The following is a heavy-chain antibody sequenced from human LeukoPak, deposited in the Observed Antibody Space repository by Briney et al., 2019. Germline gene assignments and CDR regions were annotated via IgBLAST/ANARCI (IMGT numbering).Heavy chain of an antibody. D-gene: IGHD3-22*01. CDR2: IRSKANSYAT. CDR3: GGNYYDSSGYYVNYYYGMDV. Sequence: GGSLKLSCAASGFTFSGSAMHWVRQASGKGLEWVGRIRSKANSYATAYAASVKGRFTISRDDSKNTAYLQMNSLKTEDTAVYYCGGNYYDSSGYYVNYYYGMDVWGQGTTVTVSS. CDR1: GFTFSGSA. J-gene: IGHJ6*02. V-gene: IGHV3-73*01.